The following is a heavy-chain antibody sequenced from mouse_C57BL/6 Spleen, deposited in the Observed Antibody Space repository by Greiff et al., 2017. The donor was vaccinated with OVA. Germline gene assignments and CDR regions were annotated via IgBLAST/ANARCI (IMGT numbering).Heavy chain of an antibody. V-gene: IGHV2-2*01. D-gene: IGHD4-1*01. J-gene: IGHJ4*01. CDR2: IWSGGST. CDR3: ARNSWDDAMDY. Sequence: QVQLKESGPGLVQPSQSLSITCTVSGFSLTSYGVHWVRQSPGKGLEWLGVIWSGGSTDYNAAFISSLSISKDNSKSQVFFKMNSLQADDTAIYYCARNSWDDAMDYWGQGTSVTVSS. CDR1: GFSLTSYG.